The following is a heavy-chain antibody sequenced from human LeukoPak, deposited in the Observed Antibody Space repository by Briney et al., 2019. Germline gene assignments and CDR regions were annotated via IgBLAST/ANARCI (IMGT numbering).Heavy chain of an antibody. CDR1: GYTFTDYY. Sequence: APLKVSCKASGYTFTDYYIQWVRQAPGQGLEWMGWINPKSGGTNYAQKFQGRVAMSRDTSISAADMELSSLRSDDTAVYYCARGLHLYGDYQFDYWGQGTLVTVSS. D-gene: IGHD4-17*01. V-gene: IGHV1-2*02. CDR3: ARGLHLYGDYQFDY. J-gene: IGHJ4*02. CDR2: INPKSGGT.